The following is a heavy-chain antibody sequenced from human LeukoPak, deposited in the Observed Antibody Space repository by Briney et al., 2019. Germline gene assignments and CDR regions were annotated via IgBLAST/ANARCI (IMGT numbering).Heavy chain of an antibody. V-gene: IGHV1-18*01. Sequence: ASVKVSCKASGYTFTSYGIIWVRQAPGQALEWIGWISAYNGNTNYAQKLQGRVTMTTDTSTSTAYMELRSLRSDDTAVYYCARDQTGERYDSSDYWGQGTLVTVSS. D-gene: IGHD3-22*01. J-gene: IGHJ4*02. CDR1: GYTFTSYG. CDR3: ARDQTGERYDSSDY. CDR2: ISAYNGNT.